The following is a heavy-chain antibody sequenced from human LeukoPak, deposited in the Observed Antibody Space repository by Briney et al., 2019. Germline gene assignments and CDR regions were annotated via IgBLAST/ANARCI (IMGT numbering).Heavy chain of an antibody. V-gene: IGHV3-7*03. CDR2: INHDGNVN. CDR1: GFTFSSYW. D-gene: IGHD3-16*01. J-gene: IGHJ6*02. CDR3: ARGGGLDV. Sequence: GGSLRLSCAASGFTFSSYWMNWARQAPGKGLEWVASINHDGNVNYYVDSVKGRFTISRDNAKNSLYLQMSSLRAEDTAVYFCARGGGLDVWGQGATVTVSS.